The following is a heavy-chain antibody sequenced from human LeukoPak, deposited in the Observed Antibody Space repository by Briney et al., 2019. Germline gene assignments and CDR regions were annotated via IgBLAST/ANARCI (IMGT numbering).Heavy chain of an antibody. CDR1: GFTVSSNY. CDR2: IYSGGST. Sequence: GGSLRPSCAASGFTVSSNYMSWVRQAPGKGLEWVSVIYSGGSTYYADSVKGRFTISRDNSKNTLNLQMNSLRAEDTAVYYCAREIYYGSGSLDYWGQGTLVTVSS. D-gene: IGHD3-10*01. J-gene: IGHJ4*02. CDR3: AREIYYGSGSLDY. V-gene: IGHV3-66*01.